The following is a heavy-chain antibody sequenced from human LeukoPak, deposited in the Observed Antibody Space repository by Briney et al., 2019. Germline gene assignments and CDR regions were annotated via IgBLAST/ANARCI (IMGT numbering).Heavy chain of an antibody. Sequence: GGSLRLSCAASGFTFSSYSMNWVRQAPGKGLEWVSYISGSTKTIDYADSVKGRFTISRDNVKNSLYLQMSSLRAEDTAVYYCARDHDYSFDYWGQGTLVTVSS. D-gene: IGHD4-11*01. V-gene: IGHV3-48*01. J-gene: IGHJ4*02. CDR2: ISGSTKTI. CDR3: ARDHDYSFDY. CDR1: GFTFSSYS.